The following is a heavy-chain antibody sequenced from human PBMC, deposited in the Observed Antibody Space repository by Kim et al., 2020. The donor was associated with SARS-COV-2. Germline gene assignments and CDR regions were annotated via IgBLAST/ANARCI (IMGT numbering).Heavy chain of an antibody. CDR1: GFTFDDYA. Sequence: GGSLRLSCAASGFTFDDYAMHWVRQAPGKGLEWVSGISWNSGSIGYADSVKGRFTISRDNAKNSLYLQMNSLRAEDTALYYCAKGLPVLRYSSYGMDVWGQGTTVTVSS. J-gene: IGHJ6*02. CDR3: AKGLPVLRYSSYGMDV. V-gene: IGHV3-9*01. CDR2: ISWNSGSI. D-gene: IGHD3-9*01.